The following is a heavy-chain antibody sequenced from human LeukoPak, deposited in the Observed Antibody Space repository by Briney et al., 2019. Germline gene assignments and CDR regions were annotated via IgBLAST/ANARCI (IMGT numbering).Heavy chain of an antibody. V-gene: IGHV3-9*01. J-gene: IGHJ4*02. Sequence: GGSLRLSCAASGFTFDDYAMHWVRQAPGKGLEWVSGISWNSGSIGYADSVKGRFTISRDNAKNSLYLQMNSLRAEDTALYYCAKDFFSREIAAAGTWGQGTLVTVSS. D-gene: IGHD6-13*01. CDR1: GFTFDDYA. CDR2: ISWNSGSI. CDR3: AKDFFSREIAAAGT.